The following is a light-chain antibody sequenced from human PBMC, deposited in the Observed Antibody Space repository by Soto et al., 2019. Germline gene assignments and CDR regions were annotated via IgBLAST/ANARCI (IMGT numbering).Light chain of an antibody. J-gene: IGKJ2*01. CDR2: AAS. CDR3: QQYSTPPRMYT. CDR1: QSVSSDF. V-gene: IGKV3-20*01. Sequence: EIVLTQSPGTLSLSPGERATLSCRTSQSVSSDFLAGYQQKPGQAPRLLIYAASNRTTGIPDRFSGSRSGTDFILTISRLESEDFAVYYCQQYSTPPRMYTFGLGTKLEIK.